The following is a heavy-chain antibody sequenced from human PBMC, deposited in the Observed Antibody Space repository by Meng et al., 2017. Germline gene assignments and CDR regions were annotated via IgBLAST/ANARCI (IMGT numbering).Heavy chain of an antibody. V-gene: IGHV4-4*07. CDR2: IYPSGST. CDR1: GGCSSIYY. CDR3: AGTERYYYDSSGYYQDY. J-gene: IGHJ4*02. Sequence: QVAEPCPGRVTPSDPLAPTCTVSGGCSSIYYLSWIRQPAGKGLEWIGRIYPSGSTNYNPSLKSRVTMSVDTSKNQFSLKLSSVTAADTAVYYCAGTERYYYDSSGYYQDYWGQGTLVTVSS. D-gene: IGHD3-22*01.